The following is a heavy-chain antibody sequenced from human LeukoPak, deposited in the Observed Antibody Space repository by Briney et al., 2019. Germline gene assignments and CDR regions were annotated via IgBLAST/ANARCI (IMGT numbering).Heavy chain of an antibody. CDR1: GFTFSNAW. Sequence: PGGSLRLSCAASGFTFSNAWMSWVRQAPGKGLERVGRIKSKTDGGTTDYAAPVKGRFTISRDESKNTLYLQMNSLKTEDTAVYYCTTGGTYYYDSSGYYSLFDYWGQGTLVTVSS. CDR2: IKSKTDGGTT. V-gene: IGHV3-15*01. D-gene: IGHD3-22*01. CDR3: TTGGTYYYDSSGYYSLFDY. J-gene: IGHJ4*02.